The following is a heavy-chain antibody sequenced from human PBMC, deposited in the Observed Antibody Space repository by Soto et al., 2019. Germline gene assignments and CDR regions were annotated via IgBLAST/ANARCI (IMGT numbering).Heavy chain of an antibody. CDR3: ARVNDFWSGSYMDV. Sequence: GGSLRLSCAASGFTFSDYYMSWIRQAPGKGLEWVSYISSSGSTIYYADSVKGRFTISRDNAKNSLYLQMNSLRAEDTAVYYCARVNDFWSGSYMDVWGKGATVTVSS. J-gene: IGHJ6*03. CDR2: ISSSGSTI. V-gene: IGHV3-11*01. D-gene: IGHD3-3*01. CDR1: GFTFSDYY.